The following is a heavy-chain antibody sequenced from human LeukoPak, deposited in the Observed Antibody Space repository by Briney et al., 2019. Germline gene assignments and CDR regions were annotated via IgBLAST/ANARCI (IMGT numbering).Heavy chain of an antibody. Sequence: GGSLRLSCVSSGFTFSNYGMHWGSQALGKGLEWLALIWHDGSNKYYEDSVRGRVTISKDNSKNTVYLQRNSLTAEGTVVYYCAKDGDAYIEYYYYYMDVWGKGTTVTVSS. D-gene: IGHD5-24*01. CDR2: IWHDGSNK. V-gene: IGHV3-33*06. J-gene: IGHJ6*03. CDR1: GFTFSNYG. CDR3: AKDGDAYIEYYYYYMDV.